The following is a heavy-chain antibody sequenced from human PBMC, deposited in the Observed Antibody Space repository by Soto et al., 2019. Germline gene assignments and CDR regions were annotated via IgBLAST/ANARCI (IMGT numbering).Heavy chain of an antibody. V-gene: IGHV1-46*01. CDR2: IFPSGGTT. D-gene: IGHD1-26*01. CDR1: GYTFTSYD. CDR3: ARGTGAANGMDV. J-gene: IGHJ6*02. Sequence: ASVKVSCKSSGYTFTSYDMHWVRQAPGQGLEWMGIIFPSGGTTNCTQKNQGRVTMTSDTSTSTVSMELSSLRSEDTAVYYCARGTGAANGMDVWG.